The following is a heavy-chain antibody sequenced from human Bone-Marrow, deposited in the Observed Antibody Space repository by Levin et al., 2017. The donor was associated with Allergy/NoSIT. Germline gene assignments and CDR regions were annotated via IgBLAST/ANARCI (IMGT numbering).Heavy chain of an antibody. CDR2: YYWDDDR. D-gene: IGHD3-16*01. V-gene: IGHV2-5*02. J-gene: IGHJ3*02. Sequence: QTLSLTCTFSGFSLTTSGVGVGWIRQPPGEALEGLALYYWDDDRRYSPSLKNRLTIYKDTSKHQVALIMTNMDPVDTGTYFCVHIMISFGGVARIDAFDSWGQGTVVTVSS. CDR3: VHIMISFGGVARIDAFDS. CDR1: GFSLTTSGVG.